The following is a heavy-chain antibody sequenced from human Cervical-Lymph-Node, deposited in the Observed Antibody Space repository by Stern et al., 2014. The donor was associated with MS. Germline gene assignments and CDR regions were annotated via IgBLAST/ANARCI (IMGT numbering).Heavy chain of an antibody. V-gene: IGHV4-59*01. CDR3: ARDKYCSGGTCFYWYFDL. CDR1: GGSISGYY. CDR2: IFYTGST. J-gene: IGHJ2*01. Sequence: QLQLQESGPGLVKPSETLSLTCTVSGGSISGYYWSWIRQPPGKGMEWIGYIFYTGSTNYNPSLKSRVTISVDTSKNQFSLKLSSVTAADTAVYYCARDKYCSGGTCFYWYFDLWGRGTLVTVSS. D-gene: IGHD2-15*01.